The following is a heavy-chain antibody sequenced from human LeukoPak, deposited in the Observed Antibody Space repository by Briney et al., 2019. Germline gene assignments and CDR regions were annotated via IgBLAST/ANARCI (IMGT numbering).Heavy chain of an antibody. CDR2: INPNSGGT. CDR1: GYTFTGYY. Sequence: ASVKVSCKASGYTFTGYYMHWVRQAPGQGLEWMGWINPNSGGTNYAQKFQGRVTMTRDTSISTAYMELSRLRSDDTAVYYCARRLNDYDYVWGSYRYTGIKWFDPWGQGTLVTVSS. V-gene: IGHV1-2*02. D-gene: IGHD3-16*02. CDR3: ARRLNDYDYVWGSYRYTGIKWFDP. J-gene: IGHJ5*02.